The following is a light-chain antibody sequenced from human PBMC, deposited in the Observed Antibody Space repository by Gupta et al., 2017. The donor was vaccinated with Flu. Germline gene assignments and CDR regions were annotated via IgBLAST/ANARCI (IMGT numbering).Light chain of an antibody. V-gene: IGLV3-1*01. CDR1: ELGNKG. J-gene: IGLJ3*02. Sequence: CSGDELGNKGVSWYQQRSGQSPDLVIYEDTKRPSGIPERFSGSNSGNTATLTVSGAQAMDEADYYCQAWDSNTGVFGGGTRLTVL. CDR2: EDT. CDR3: QAWDSNTGV.